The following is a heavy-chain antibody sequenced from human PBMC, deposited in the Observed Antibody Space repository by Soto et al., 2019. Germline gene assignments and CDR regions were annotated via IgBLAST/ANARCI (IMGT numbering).Heavy chain of an antibody. J-gene: IGHJ6*03. V-gene: IGHV3-21*01. Sequence: GGSLRLSFAASGFTFISYTMNWVRQAPGKGLEWVSSISSSSSYIYYADSVKGRFTISRDNAKNSLYLQMNSLRAEDTAVYYCASLVADIVVVPAALENYYYYYMDVWGKGTTVTVSS. CDR3: ASLVADIVVVPAALENYYYYYMDV. CDR1: GFTFISYT. CDR2: ISSSSSYI. D-gene: IGHD2-2*01.